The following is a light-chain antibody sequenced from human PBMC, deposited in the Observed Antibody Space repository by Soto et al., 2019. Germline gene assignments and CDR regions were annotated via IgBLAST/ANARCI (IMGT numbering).Light chain of an antibody. CDR2: EVS. CDR3: SAYTSSSTPKG. J-gene: IGLJ1*01. V-gene: IGLV2-14*01. CDR1: SSDVGGYNY. Sequence: QSALTQPASVSGSPGQSITISCTGTSSDVGGYNYVSWYQQHPGKAPKLMIYEVSNRPSGVSNRFSGSKSGNTASLTISGLQAEDEAEYYCSAYTSSSTPKGFGTGTKLTVL.